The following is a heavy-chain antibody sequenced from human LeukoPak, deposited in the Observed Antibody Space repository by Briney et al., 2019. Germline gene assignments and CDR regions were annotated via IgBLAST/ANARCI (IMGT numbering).Heavy chain of an antibody. V-gene: IGHV3-21*01. CDR3: ARESYSSGWYWYYYYMDV. J-gene: IGHJ6*03. CDR1: GFTLSDYS. CDR2: ISRSSSYI. D-gene: IGHD6-19*01. Sequence: GGSLRLSCAASGFTLSDYSMSWVRQAPGKGLEWVSSISRSSSYIYYEDSVKGRFSISRDNAKNSLYLQMNSLRAEDTAVYYCARESYSSGWYWYYYYMDVWGKGTTVTISS.